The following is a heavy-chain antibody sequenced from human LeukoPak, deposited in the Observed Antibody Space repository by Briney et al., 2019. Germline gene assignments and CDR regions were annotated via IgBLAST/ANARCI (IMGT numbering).Heavy chain of an antibody. CDR2: INHSGST. V-gene: IGHV4-34*01. CDR1: GGSFSGYY. D-gene: IGHD3-10*01. CDR3: ARGRHYYGLGSYYTICDY. J-gene: IGHJ4*02. Sequence: SETLSLTCAVYGGSFSGYYWSWIRQPPGKGLEWIGEINHSGSTNYNPSLKSRVTISVDTSKNQFSLKLSSVTAADTAVYYCARGRHYYGLGSYYTICDYWGQGALGTVS.